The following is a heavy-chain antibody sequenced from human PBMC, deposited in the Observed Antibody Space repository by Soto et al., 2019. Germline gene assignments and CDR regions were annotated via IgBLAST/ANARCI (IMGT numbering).Heavy chain of an antibody. J-gene: IGHJ4*02. D-gene: IGHD3-22*01. V-gene: IGHV3-48*01. CDR2: ISSSSSTI. CDR1: GFTFSSYS. Sequence: GGSLRLSCAASGFTFSSYSMNWVRQAPGKGLEWVSYISSSSSTIYYADSVKGRFTISRDNAKNSLYLQMNSLRAEDTAVYYCAREIYDSIRYYAPFDYWGKGTLVTVSS. CDR3: AREIYDSIRYYAPFDY.